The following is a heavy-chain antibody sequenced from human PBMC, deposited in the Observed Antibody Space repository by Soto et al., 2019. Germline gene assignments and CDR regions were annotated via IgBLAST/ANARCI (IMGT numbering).Heavy chain of an antibody. V-gene: IGHV3-23*01. CDR1: GFTFSSYT. D-gene: IGHD1-1*01. J-gene: IGHJ4*02. CDR2: FVGSTGST. CDR3: AKRHTTVATPANYFDY. Sequence: PGGSLRLSCGASGFTFSSYTMNWVRQAPGKGLEWVSTFVGSTGSTFYADSVKGRFTISRDDSKNTLYLQMNSLRAEDTAVYYCAKRHTTVATPANYFDYWGQGTLVTVSS.